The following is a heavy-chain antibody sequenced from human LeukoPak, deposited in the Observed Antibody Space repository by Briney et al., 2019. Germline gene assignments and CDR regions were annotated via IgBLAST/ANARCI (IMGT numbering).Heavy chain of an antibody. CDR2: ISSSSSYI. CDR1: GFTFSSYS. D-gene: IGHD3-16*01. Sequence: GGSLRLSCAASGFTFSSYSMNWVRQAPGKGLEWVSSISSSSSYIYYADSVKGRFTISRDNAKNSLYLQMNSLRPEDTAVYYCARPAYTAAYDLWGQGTMVTVSS. CDR3: ARPAYTAAYDL. V-gene: IGHV3-21*06. J-gene: IGHJ3*01.